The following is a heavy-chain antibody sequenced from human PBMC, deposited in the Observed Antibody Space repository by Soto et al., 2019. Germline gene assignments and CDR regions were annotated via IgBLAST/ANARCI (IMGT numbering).Heavy chain of an antibody. D-gene: IGHD5-18*01. CDR3: ARVRAAMVIDY. CDR1: GGSISSGGYY. J-gene: IGHJ4*02. CDR2: IYYSGST. Sequence: LSLTCTVSGGSISSGGYYWSWIRQHPGKGLEWIGYIYYSGSTYYNPSLKSRVTISVDTSKNQFSLKLSSVTAADTAVYYCARVRAAMVIDYWGQGTLVTVSS. V-gene: IGHV4-31*03.